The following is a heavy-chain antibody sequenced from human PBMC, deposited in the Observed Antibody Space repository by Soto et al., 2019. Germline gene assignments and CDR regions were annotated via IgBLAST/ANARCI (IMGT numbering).Heavy chain of an antibody. J-gene: IGHJ6*02. V-gene: IGHV3-23*01. D-gene: IGHD2-8*01. Sequence: GGSLRLSCAASGFTFSSYAMSWVRQAPGKGLEWVSAISGSGGSTYYADSVKGRFTISRDNSKNTLYLQMNSLRAEDTAVYYCAKVQGHCTNGVCSPADYYYYGMDVWGQGTTVTVSS. CDR2: ISGSGGST. CDR1: GFTFSSYA. CDR3: AKVQGHCTNGVCSPADYYYYGMDV.